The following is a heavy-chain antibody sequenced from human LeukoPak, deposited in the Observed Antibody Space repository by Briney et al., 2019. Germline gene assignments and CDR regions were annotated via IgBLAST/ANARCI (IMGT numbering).Heavy chain of an antibody. D-gene: IGHD5-18*01. V-gene: IGHV4-59*01. J-gene: IGHJ4*02. Sequence: PSETLSLTCTVSGGSISSYYWSWIRQPPGKGLEWIGYIYYSGSTNYSPSLKSRVTISVDTSKNQFSLKLSSVTAADTAVYYCARLKTSYGLDYWGQGTLVTVSS. CDR2: IYYSGST. CDR1: GGSISSYY. CDR3: ARLKTSYGLDY.